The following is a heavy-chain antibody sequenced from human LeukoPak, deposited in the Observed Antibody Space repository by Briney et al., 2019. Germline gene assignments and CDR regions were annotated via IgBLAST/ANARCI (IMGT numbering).Heavy chain of an antibody. Sequence: ASVKVSCKASGYTFTGYYMHWVRQAPGQGLEWMGWINPNSGGTNYAQKFQGRVTMTRDTSISTAYMELSRLRSDDTAAYYCARDLAYGSGSYGFDPWGQGTLVTVSS. CDR2: INPNSGGT. V-gene: IGHV1-2*02. CDR3: ARDLAYGSGSYGFDP. D-gene: IGHD3-10*01. J-gene: IGHJ5*02. CDR1: GYTFTGYY.